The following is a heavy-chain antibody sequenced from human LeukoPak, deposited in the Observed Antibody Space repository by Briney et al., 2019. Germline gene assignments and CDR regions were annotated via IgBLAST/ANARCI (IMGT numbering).Heavy chain of an antibody. CDR3: ARESATSGSSD. CDR2: IYYSGST. D-gene: IGHD3-10*01. J-gene: IGHJ4*02. CDR1: GGSISSGDYY. V-gene: IGHV4-30-4*01. Sequence: ASETLSLTCTVSGGSISSGDYYWSWIRQPPGKGLEWIGYIYYSGSTYYNPSLKSRVTISVDTSKNQFSLKLSSVTAADTAFYYCARESATSGSSDWGQGTLVTVSS.